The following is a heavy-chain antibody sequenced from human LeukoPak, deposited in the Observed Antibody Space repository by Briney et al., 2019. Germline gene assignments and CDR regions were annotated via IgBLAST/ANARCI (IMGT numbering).Heavy chain of an antibody. CDR1: GFTYGDYA. Sequence: PGGSLRLPCTASGFTYGDYAMRWVRQATGKGLEGVTYFCSSGSPIYYADSVKGRFTISTDNAKNTLYLQMNSLRSEDTAVYYCAELYITMIGGVWGKGTTVTISS. V-gene: IGHV3-48*03. D-gene: IGHD3-10*02. J-gene: IGHJ6*04. CDR3: AELYITMIGGV. CDR2: FCSSGSPI.